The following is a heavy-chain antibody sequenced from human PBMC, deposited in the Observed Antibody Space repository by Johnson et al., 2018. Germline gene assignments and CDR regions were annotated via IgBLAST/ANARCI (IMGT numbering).Heavy chain of an antibody. CDR3: ARDHYVGRPSYSYHNLTV. CDR2: SIPILGIA. V-gene: IGHV1-69*09. CDR1: GGTFSSYT. D-gene: IGHD3-16*01. Sequence: QVQLVESGAEVKKPGSSVKVSCKASGGTFSSYTINWVRQAPGQGLEWMGRSIPILGIANYAQQFQGRVTITAGKSTSTAYMELSILQAEGTAVYSCARDHYVGRPSYSYHNLTVWGKGTTVTVSS. J-gene: IGHJ6*03.